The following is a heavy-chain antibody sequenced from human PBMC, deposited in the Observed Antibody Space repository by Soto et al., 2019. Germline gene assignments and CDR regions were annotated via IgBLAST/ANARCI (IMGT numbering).Heavy chain of an antibody. CDR2: MNPNSGNT. D-gene: IGHD2-15*01. CDR3: ARTPWRIDAFDI. CDR1: GYTFTSYD. J-gene: IGHJ3*02. V-gene: IGHV1-8*01. Sequence: ASVKVSCKASGYTFTSYDINWVRQATGQGLEWMGWMNPNSGNTGYAQKFQGRVTMTRNTSISTAYMELSSLRSEDTAVYYCARTPWRIDAFDIRGQGTMVTVSS.